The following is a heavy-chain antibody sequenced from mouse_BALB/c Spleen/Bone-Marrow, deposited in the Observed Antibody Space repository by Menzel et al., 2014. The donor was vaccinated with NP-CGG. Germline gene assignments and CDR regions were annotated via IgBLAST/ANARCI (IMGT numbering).Heavy chain of an antibody. CDR2: INPGSGSS. J-gene: IGHJ3*01. V-gene: IGHV1-54*01. Sequence: QVQLQQSGAELVRPGTSVKVSCKASGYAFTNYLIEWVKQRPGQGLEWIGVINPGSGSSNYNENFKGKATLIADRSSSTAYMLLNSLTSDDSAVYFCARSRGYDVGPFAFWGQGTLVTVSA. CDR3: ARSRGYDVGPFAF. D-gene: IGHD2-2*01. CDR1: GYAFTNYL.